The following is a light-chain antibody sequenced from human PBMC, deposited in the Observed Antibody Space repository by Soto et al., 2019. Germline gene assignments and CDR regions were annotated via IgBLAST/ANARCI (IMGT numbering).Light chain of an antibody. V-gene: IGKV3-20*01. CDR3: HQYADSRT. CDR1: QTVWTNY. Sequence: EVVLTQSPGTLSLSPGERATLSCRASQTVWTNYLAWFHHRPGQAPRLVIYGASRRATGIPDRFTSSGSGTDFTLTISRLEPEDFGVYYCHQYADSRTFGQGTKLEIK. J-gene: IGKJ2*02. CDR2: GAS.